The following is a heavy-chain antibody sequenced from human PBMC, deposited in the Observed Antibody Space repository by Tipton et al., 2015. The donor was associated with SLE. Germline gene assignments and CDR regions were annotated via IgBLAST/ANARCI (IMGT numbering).Heavy chain of an antibody. D-gene: IGHD6-19*01. J-gene: IGHJ3*02. CDR3: AREGAVAGLNDAFDI. Sequence: TLSLTCAVSGYSISSGYYWGWIRQPPGKGLEWIGSIYYSGSTYYNPSLKSRVTISVDTSKNQFSLKLSSVTAADTAVYYCAREGAVAGLNDAFDIWGQGTMVTVSS. V-gene: IGHV4-38-2*02. CDR2: IYYSGST. CDR1: GYSISSGYY.